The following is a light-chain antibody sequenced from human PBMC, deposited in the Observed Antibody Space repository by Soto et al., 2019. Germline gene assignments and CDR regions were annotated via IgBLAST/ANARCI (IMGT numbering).Light chain of an antibody. CDR1: SSNIGSNT. J-gene: IGLJ2*01. CDR3: AAWDDSLNGYVV. Sequence: QSVLTQPPSASGTPGQRVTISCSGTSSNIGSNTVNWYQQLPATAPKLLIYSNNPRPSGVPDRFSGSKSGTSASLAITGLQSEDEADYYCAAWDDSLNGYVVFGGGTKLTVL. CDR2: SNN. V-gene: IGLV1-44*01.